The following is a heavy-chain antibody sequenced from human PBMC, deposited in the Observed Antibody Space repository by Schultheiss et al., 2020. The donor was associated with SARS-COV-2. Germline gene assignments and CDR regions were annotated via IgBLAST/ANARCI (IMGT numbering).Heavy chain of an antibody. CDR3: ARSRRAAHTYFDY. V-gene: IGHV4-59*01. D-gene: IGHD6-6*01. CDR1: GGSISSYY. Sequence: SETLSLTFTVSGGSISSYYWSWIRQPPGKGLEWIGDIYYSGSTNYNPSLKSRVTISVDTSKNQFSLKLTSVTAADTAVYYCARSRRAAHTYFDYWGPGSLVTVSS. J-gene: IGHJ4*02. CDR2: IYYSGST.